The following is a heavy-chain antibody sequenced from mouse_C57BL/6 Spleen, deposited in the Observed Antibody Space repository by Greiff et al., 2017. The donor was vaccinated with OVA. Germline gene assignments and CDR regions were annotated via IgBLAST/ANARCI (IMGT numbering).Heavy chain of an antibody. CDR3: ARARDYDLFAY. J-gene: IGHJ3*01. V-gene: IGHV3-6*01. CDR2: ISYDGSN. CDR1: GYSITSGYY. D-gene: IGHD2-4*01. Sequence: EVKLEESGPGLVKPSQSLSLTCSVTGYSITSGYYWNWIRQFPGNKLEWMGYISYDGSNNYNPSLKNRISITRDTSKNQFFLKLNSVTTEDTATYYCARARDYDLFAYWGQGTLVTVSA.